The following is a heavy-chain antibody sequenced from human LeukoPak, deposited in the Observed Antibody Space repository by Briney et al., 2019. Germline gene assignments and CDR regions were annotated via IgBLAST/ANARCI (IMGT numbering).Heavy chain of an antibody. V-gene: IGHV1-69*05. CDR1: GGTFSSYA. J-gene: IGHJ3*02. D-gene: IGHD2-2*01. CDR2: IIPIFGTA. CDR3: ATPLSVVVPAANDAFDI. Sequence: LVKVSCKASGGTFSSYAISWVRQAPGQGLEWMGGIIPIFGTANYAQKFQGRVTITTDESTSTAYMELSSLRSEDTAVYYCATPLSVVVPAANDAFDIWGQGTMVTVSS.